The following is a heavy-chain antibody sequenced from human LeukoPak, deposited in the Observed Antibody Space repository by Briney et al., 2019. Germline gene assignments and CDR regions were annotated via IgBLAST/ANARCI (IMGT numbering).Heavy chain of an antibody. CDR3: ARQIQYFDWSAPFDY. V-gene: IGHV4-39*01. Sequence: SETLSLTCTVSGGSISSSSYYWGWIRQPPGKGLEWIGSIYYSGSTYYNPSLKSRVTISVDTSKNQFSLKLSSVTAADTAVYYCARQIQYFDWSAPFDYWGQGTLVTVSS. CDR1: GGSISSSSYY. CDR2: IYYSGST. J-gene: IGHJ4*02. D-gene: IGHD3-9*01.